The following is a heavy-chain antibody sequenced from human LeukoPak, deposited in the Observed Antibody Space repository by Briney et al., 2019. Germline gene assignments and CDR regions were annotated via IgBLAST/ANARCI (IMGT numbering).Heavy chain of an antibody. CDR1: GFTFSDYG. J-gene: IGHJ4*02. Sequence: PGRSLRLSCAVSGFTFSDYGMQWVRQAPGKGLEWVAVIWYDGTNKYYADSVEGRFTISRDNSKNTLYLQMNSLRAEDTAVYYCARTRYNSGGGDYWGQGTPVTVSP. D-gene: IGHD6-19*01. CDR2: IWYDGTNK. CDR3: ARTRYNSGGGDY. V-gene: IGHV3-33*01.